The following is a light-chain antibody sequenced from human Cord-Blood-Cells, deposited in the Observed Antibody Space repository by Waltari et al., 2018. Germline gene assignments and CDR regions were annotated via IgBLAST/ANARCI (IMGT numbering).Light chain of an antibody. Sequence: QSALTQPASVSGSPGQSITISCTGTSRDVGGYNLVSWYQQHPGKAPKLMIYEGSKRPSGVSNRFSGSKSGNTASLTISGLQAEDEADYYCCSYAGSGVVFGGGTKLTVL. CDR3: CSYAGSGVV. J-gene: IGLJ2*01. V-gene: IGLV2-23*01. CDR2: EGS. CDR1: SRDVGGYNL.